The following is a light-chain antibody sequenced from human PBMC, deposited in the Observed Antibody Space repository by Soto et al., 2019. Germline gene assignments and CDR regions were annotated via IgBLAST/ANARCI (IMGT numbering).Light chain of an antibody. J-gene: IGKJ4*01. V-gene: IGKV4-1*01. CDR2: WAS. CDR3: QQYYSTPLT. CDR1: QSVLYISNNKIY. Sequence: DIVMTQSPDSLAVSLGERDTINCKTSQSVLYISNNKIYLAWYQQKPGQPPKLLIYWASTRESGVPDRFSGSGSGTDFTLTISSLQAEDVAVYYCQQYYSTPLTFGGGTKVEIK.